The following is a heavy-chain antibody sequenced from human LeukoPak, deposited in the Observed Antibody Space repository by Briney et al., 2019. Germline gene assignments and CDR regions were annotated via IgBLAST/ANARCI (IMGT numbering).Heavy chain of an antibody. D-gene: IGHD3-3*01. CDR1: GFTFSNYA. Sequence: GGSLRLSCTASGFTFSNYAMSWIRQAPGKGLEWVSYISSSGSTIYYADSVKGRFTISRDNAKNSLYLQMNSLRAEDTAVYYCARVSSAPGQYYDFWSGYYSWCYFDYWGQGTLVTVSS. V-gene: IGHV3-11*01. CDR2: ISSSGSTI. CDR3: ARVSSAPGQYYDFWSGYYSWCYFDY. J-gene: IGHJ4*02.